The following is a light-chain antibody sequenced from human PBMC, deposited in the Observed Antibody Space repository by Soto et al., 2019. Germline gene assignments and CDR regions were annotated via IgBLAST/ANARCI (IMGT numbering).Light chain of an antibody. CDR3: AQYGYSPIT. CDR2: AAS. CDR1: QSVSSSH. V-gene: IGKV3-20*01. J-gene: IGKJ5*01. Sequence: EDVLSQSPGTLSLSPGDRATLSCRASQSVSSSHLAWYQHKPGQAPRLLIYAASSRATGSPDRFSGGGSGTDFTLTISRLEPEDFAVYYCAQYGYSPITFGQGTRLAI.